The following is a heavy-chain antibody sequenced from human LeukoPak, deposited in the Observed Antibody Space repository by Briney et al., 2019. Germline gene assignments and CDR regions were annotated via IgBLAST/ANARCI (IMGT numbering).Heavy chain of an antibody. Sequence: SETLSLTCAVYGGSFSGYYWSWIRQPPGKGLEWIGEINHSGSTNYNPSLKSRVTIPVDTSKNQFSLKLSSVTAADTAVYYCASATYFYDSSGYNDYWGQGTLVTVSS. CDR2: INHSGST. CDR3: ASATYFYDSSGYNDY. J-gene: IGHJ4*02. D-gene: IGHD3-22*01. V-gene: IGHV4-34*01. CDR1: GGSFSGYY.